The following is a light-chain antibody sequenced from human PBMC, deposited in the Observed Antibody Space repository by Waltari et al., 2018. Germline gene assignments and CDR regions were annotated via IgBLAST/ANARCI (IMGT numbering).Light chain of an antibody. CDR3: QQRINWPIT. CDR2: DAS. CDR1: QSVSSY. Sequence: EIVLTQSPATLSLSPGERATLSCRASQSVSSYLAWYQQNPGQAPRLLIYDASNRATGIPARFGGSGSGTDFTLTISSLEPEDFAVYYCQQRINWPITFGGGTKVEIK. V-gene: IGKV3-11*01. J-gene: IGKJ4*01.